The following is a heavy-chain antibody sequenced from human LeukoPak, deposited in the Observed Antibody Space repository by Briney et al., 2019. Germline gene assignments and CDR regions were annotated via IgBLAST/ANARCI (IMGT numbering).Heavy chain of an antibody. J-gene: IGHJ6*03. CDR1: GYTLTELS. D-gene: IGHD2-2*02. CDR3: ATGRQRCSSTRRYKGWEYYYYMDV. Sequence: GASVKVSCKGSGYTLTELSMHWVRQAPLKGLEWVGGFDPEDSETIYEQKFEGRVPMTEDTSTDTAYMELSSLRSADTAVYYCATGRQRCSSTRRYKGWEYYYYMDVWGKGTTVTVSS. CDR2: FDPEDSET. V-gene: IGHV1-24*01.